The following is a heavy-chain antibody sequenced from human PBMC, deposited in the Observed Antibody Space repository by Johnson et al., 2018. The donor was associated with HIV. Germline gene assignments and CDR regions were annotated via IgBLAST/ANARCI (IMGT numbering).Heavy chain of an antibody. CDR1: GFTFSSYW. CDR3: ARVWVVEVARVAFDI. Sequence: VPLVESGGGLAQPGGSLRLSCAASGFTFSSYWMAWVRQAPGKGLEWVANVKQDGSEKNYVDSVKGRFTISRDNAKNSMYLQMNSLRGEDTAVYYCARVWVVEVARVAFDIWGQGTMVTVSS. V-gene: IGHV3-7*01. D-gene: IGHD2-15*01. J-gene: IGHJ3*02. CDR2: VKQDGSEK.